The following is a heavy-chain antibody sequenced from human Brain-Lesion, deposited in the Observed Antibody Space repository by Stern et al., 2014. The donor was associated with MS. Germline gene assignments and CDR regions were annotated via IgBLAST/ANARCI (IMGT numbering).Heavy chain of an antibody. CDR1: GGSVGSGSYD. D-gene: IGHD5-18*01. CDR3: ARDKEDTNMAFRYFDN. CDR2: IYTTGSP. Sequence: QVQLQESGPGLVKPSQTLSLTCTVSGGSVGSGSYDWSWIRQPAGKGLEWIGGIYTTGSPYYHPSLKSRVSISIDTSKNQFSLKLTSVTAADTAVYYCARDKEDTNMAFRYFDNWGQGTLVTVSS. J-gene: IGHJ4*02. V-gene: IGHV4-61*02.